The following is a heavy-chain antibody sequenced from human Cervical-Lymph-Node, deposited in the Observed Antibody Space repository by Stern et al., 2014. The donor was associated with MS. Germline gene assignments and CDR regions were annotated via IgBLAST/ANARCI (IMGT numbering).Heavy chain of an antibody. D-gene: IGHD1-26*01. CDR1: GVSLNTSGVG. V-gene: IGHV2-5*02. J-gene: IGHJ5*02. Sequence: QITLKESGPAVVKPTQTLTLTCSLSGVSLNTSGVGVGWIRQPPGNGLEWLALIFWDDDKHYSPSLKNRLTISKDTSKNQVVLRMTNMDPVDTATYYCAHDSGAWGRGTLVTVSS. CDR3: AHDSGA. CDR2: IFWDDDK.